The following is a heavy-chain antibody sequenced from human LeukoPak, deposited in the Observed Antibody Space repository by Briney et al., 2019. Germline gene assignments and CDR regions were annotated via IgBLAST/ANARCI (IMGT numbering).Heavy chain of an antibody. CDR2: IIPIFGTA. CDR3: SVSISPMFDY. J-gene: IGHJ4*02. D-gene: IGHD2-21*01. Sequence: GASVKVSCKASGGTFSSYAISWVRQAPGQGLEWMGGIIPIFGTANYAQKFQGRVTITADESTSTAYMELSSLRSDGTAVYARSVSISPMFDYWGQGTLIPVSS. CDR1: GGTFSSYA. V-gene: IGHV1-69*01.